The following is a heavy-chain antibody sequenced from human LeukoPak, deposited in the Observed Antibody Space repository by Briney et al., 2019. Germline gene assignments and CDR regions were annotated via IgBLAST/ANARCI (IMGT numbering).Heavy chain of an antibody. CDR1: GYSFTSYW. V-gene: IGHV5-51*01. CDR3: ARFGESYGMDV. D-gene: IGHD3-10*01. CDR2: IYPGDSDT. J-gene: IGHJ6*02. Sequence: KPGASLQISCQGSGYSFTSYWIGWARQLPGKGLEWMGIIYPGDSDTRYSPSFQGQVTISADKSISTAYLQWSSLKASDTAMYYCARFGESYGMDVWGQGTTVTVSS.